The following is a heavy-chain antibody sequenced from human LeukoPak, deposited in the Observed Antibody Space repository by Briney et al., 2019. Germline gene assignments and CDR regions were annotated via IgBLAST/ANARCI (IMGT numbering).Heavy chain of an antibody. CDR1: GGSISSSSYY. V-gene: IGHV4-39*01. J-gene: IGHJ5*02. CDR2: IYYSGST. Sequence: QTSETLSLTCTVSGGSISSSSYYWGWIRQPPGKGLEWIGNIYYSGSTYYNPSLESRVTISVDTSKNQFSLKLSSVTAADTAVYYCARQRGYYYGSGSYYNVGLCWFDPWGQGTLVTVSP. D-gene: IGHD3-10*01. CDR3: ARQRGYYYGSGSYYNVGLCWFDP.